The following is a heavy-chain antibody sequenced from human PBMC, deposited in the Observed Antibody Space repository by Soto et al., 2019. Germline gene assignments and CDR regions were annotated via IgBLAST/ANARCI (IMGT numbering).Heavy chain of an antibody. J-gene: IGHJ4*02. V-gene: IGHV1-2*04. CDR3: TRDLNWEAH. CDR1: GYTFTGYY. Sequence: GASVKVSCKASGYTFTGYYMHWVRQAPGQGLEWMGWINPNSGGTNYAQKFQGWVTMTRDTSISTTYMELSRLRADDTAVYYCTRDLNWEAHWGQGTLVTVSS. CDR2: INPNSGGT. D-gene: IGHD7-27*01.